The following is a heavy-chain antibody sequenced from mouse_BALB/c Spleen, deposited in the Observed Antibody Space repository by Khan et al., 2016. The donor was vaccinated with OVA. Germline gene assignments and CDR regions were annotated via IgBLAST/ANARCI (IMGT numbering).Heavy chain of an antibody. CDR3: ARHNYGPFAC. Sequence: EVELVESGGGLMKPGGPLKLSCAASGFTFSTYAMSWVRQTPEKRPERVATSSSGGDYTYYPDTAKARLTTSRDNATNTHYLQMSSLRSEDTTMYYCARHNYGPFACWSQETLVTVSA. CDR1: GFTFSTYA. V-gene: IGHV5-9-3*01. D-gene: IGHD1-1*01. CDR2: SSSGGDYT. J-gene: IGHJ3*01.